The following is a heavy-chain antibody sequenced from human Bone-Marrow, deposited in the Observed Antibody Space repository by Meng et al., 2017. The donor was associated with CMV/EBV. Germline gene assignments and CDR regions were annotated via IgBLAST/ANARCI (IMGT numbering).Heavy chain of an antibody. CDR3: ARDDYNNYGEYGY. D-gene: IGHD4-11*01. Sequence: ASVKVSCKASGYTFTGYYMHWVRQAPGQGLEWMGWIKPSSGETSSAQKFQGRLTMTRITSISTVYMELTSLRSDDAAVYYCARDDYNNYGEYGYWGQGTLVTVSS. CDR2: IKPSSGET. V-gene: IGHV1-2*02. J-gene: IGHJ4*02. CDR1: GYTFTGYY.